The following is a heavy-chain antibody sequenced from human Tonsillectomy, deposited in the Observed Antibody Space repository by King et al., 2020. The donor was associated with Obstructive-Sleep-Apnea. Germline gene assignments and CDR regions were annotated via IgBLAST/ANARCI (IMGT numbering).Heavy chain of an antibody. CDR2: ITHIGST. V-gene: IGHV4-34*01. CDR1: GGSFSGHY. J-gene: IGHJ4*02. Sequence: VQLQQWGAGLLKPSETLSLTCAVYGGSFSGHYWSWIRQPPGKGLERIGEITHIGSTNYNPPLNRRVTISVDTPQNQFSLKLSSVTAADTAVYYCARGVGGSYSLFDYWGQGTLVTVSS. CDR3: ARGVGGSYSLFDY. D-gene: IGHD1-26*01.